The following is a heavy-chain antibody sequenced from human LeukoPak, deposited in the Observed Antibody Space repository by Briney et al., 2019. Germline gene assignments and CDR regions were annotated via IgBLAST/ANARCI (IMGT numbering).Heavy chain of an antibody. J-gene: IGHJ4*02. CDR2: ISSSSSYI. CDR3: ARDLPIAAAQGY. CDR1: GFTFSSYS. D-gene: IGHD6-13*01. Sequence: GGSLRLSCAASGFTFSSYSMNWVRQAPGKGLEWVSSISSSSSYIYYADSVKGRFTISRDNVKNSLYLQMNSLRAEDTAVYYCARDLPIAAAQGYWGQGTLVTVSS. V-gene: IGHV3-21*01.